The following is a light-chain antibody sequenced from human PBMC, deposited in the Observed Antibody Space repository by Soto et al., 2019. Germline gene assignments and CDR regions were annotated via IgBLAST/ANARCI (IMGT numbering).Light chain of an antibody. CDR3: RSYAGSTNV. J-gene: IGLJ1*01. CDR2: EGH. Sequence: QAALAQPASVSGSPGQSITISCTGTSGFVGSFSLVSWYQQHPGKAPKVMISEGHRRPSGVPDRFTGSTSVNSASLTISGLQADDEADYYCRSYAGSTNVFGTGTKVTVL. CDR1: SGFVGSFSL. V-gene: IGLV2-23*01.